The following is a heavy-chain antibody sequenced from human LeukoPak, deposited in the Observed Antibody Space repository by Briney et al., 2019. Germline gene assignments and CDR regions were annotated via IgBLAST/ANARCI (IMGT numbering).Heavy chain of an antibody. V-gene: IGHV4-59*01. CDR2: IYYSGST. CDR1: GGSISSYY. CDR3: ARYIVSYPHDAFDI. D-gene: IGHD1-26*01. J-gene: IGHJ3*02. Sequence: SETLSLTCAVSGGSISSYYWSWIRQPPGKGLEWIGYIYYSGSTSYNPSLKSRVTISVDTSKKQFSLRLSSVTAADTAFYYCARYIVSYPHDAFDIWGQGTMVTVSS.